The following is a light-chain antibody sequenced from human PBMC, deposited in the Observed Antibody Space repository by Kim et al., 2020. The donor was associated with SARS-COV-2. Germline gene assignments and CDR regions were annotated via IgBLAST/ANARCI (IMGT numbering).Light chain of an antibody. CDR1: KLGDKY. Sequence: SYELTQPPSVSVSPGQTASITCPGDKLGDKYACWYQQKPGQSPVLVIYQDSKRPSGIPERFSGSNSGNTATLTISGTQAMDEADYYCQAWDSSTEVLGTG. V-gene: IGLV3-1*01. CDR3: QAWDSSTEV. CDR2: QDS. J-gene: IGLJ1*01.